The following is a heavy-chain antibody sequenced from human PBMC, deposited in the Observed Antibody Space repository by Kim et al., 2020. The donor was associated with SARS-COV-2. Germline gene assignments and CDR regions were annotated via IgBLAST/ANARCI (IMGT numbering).Heavy chain of an antibody. Sequence: SETLSLTCTVSGGSISSGGYFWSWIRQHPGKGLEWIAYIYDSGSTYYNPSLKSRVTISVDTSKNQFSLKLSSVTAADTAVYYCARARAIFGVVMGWFDPWGQGTLVTVSS. J-gene: IGHJ5*02. CDR3: ARARAIFGVVMGWFDP. V-gene: IGHV4-31*03. CDR1: GGSISSGGYF. CDR2: IYDSGST. D-gene: IGHD3-3*01.